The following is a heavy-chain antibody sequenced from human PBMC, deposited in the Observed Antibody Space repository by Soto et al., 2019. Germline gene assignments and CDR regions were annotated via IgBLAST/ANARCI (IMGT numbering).Heavy chain of an antibody. V-gene: IGHV1-8*01. CDR3: ARGPWGP. D-gene: IGHD7-27*01. CDR1: GYTFTTSD. J-gene: IGHJ5*02. CDR2: MNPNSGDT. Sequence: QVQLVQSGAEVKKPGASVKVSCEASGYTFTTSDINWVRQATGQGLEWMGWMNPNSGDTGYAQKFQGRVTMTRNTSISTAYLELSSLTSEDTAVYYYARGPWGPWGQGTLVTVSS.